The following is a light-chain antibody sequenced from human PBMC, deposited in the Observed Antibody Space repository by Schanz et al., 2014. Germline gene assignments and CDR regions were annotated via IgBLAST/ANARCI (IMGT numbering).Light chain of an antibody. CDR1: SSDIGAYNF. J-gene: IGLJ1*01. CDR2: DVS. CDR3: CSYTPSSTTLYV. V-gene: IGLV2-11*01. Sequence: QSALTQPRSVSGSPGQSVTISCTGTSSDIGAYNFVSWYQQHPGKAPKLMIYDVSKRPSGVPDRFSGSKSGNTASLTISGLQAEDEADYYCCSYTPSSTTLYVFGTGTKLTVL.